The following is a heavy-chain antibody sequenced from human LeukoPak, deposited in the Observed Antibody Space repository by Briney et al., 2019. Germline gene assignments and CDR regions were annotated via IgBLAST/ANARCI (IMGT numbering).Heavy chain of an antibody. CDR3: AREGRAYCTLDY. D-gene: IGHD2-8*01. Sequence: SSETLSLTCTVPGGSICSGSYYWSWIRQPAGKGLEWIGRIYTSGSTNYNPAPKSRVTISVDTSKNQSSLKLSSVTAADTAVYYCAREGRAYCTLDYWGQGTLVTVSS. CDR1: GGSICSGSYY. V-gene: IGHV4-61*02. J-gene: IGHJ4*02. CDR2: IYTSGST.